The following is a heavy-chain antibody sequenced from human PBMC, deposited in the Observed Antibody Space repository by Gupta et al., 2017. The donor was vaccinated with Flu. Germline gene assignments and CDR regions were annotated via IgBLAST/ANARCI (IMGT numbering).Heavy chain of an antibody. V-gene: IGHV4-39*01. CDR3: ARLWSAAIAAAGFFIDCCNWFDP. D-gene: IGHD6-13*01. Sequence: QLQLQESGPGLVKPSETLSLTCTVSGGSISSSSYYWGWIRQPPGKGLEWIGSIYYSGSTYYNPSLKSRVTISVDTSKNQFSLKLSSVTAADTAVYYCARLWSAAIAAAGFFIDCCNWFDPWGQGTLVTVSS. CDR2: IYYSGST. CDR1: GGSISSSSYY. J-gene: IGHJ5*02.